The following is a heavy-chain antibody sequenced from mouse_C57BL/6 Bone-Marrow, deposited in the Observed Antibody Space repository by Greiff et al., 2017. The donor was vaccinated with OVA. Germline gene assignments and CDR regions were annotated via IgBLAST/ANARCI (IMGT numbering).Heavy chain of an antibody. V-gene: IGHV1-81*01. CDR3: ERSGGMGRYFDY. Sequence: QVQLKESGAELARPGASVKLSCKASGYTFTSYGISWVKQRTGQGLEWIGEIYPRSGNTYYNEKFKGKATLTADKSSSTAYMEPRSLTSEDSAVYVSERSGGMGRYFDYWGQGTTLTVSS. CDR2: IYPRSGNT. CDR1: GYTFTSYG. J-gene: IGHJ2*01. D-gene: IGHD1-1*02.